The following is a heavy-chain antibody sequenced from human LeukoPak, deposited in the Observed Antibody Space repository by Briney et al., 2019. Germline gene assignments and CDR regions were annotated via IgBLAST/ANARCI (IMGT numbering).Heavy chain of an antibody. CDR3: AADPTYYYGSGSYFDY. J-gene: IGHJ4*02. D-gene: IGHD3-10*01. CDR1: GFTFTSSA. V-gene: IGHV1-58*01. Sequence: GASVKVSCKASGFTFTSSAVQWVRQARGQRLEWIGWIVVGSGNTNYAQKFQARVTITRDMSTSTAYMELSSLRSEDTAVYYCAADPTYYYGSGSYFDYWGQGTLVTVSS. CDR2: IVVGSGNT.